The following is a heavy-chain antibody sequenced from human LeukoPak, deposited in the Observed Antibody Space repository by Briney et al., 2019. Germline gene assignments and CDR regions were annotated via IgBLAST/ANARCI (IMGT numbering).Heavy chain of an antibody. CDR1: GFTVSRDG. Sequence: GGSLRLACVASGFTVSRDGMNWVRQAPGKGLEWLSYISSSGSTIYYADSVKGRFTISRDNAKNSLYLQMNNLRAEDTAVYYCAKGGRYDILTGKNVFDIWGQGTTVTVSS. CDR3: AKGGRYDILTGKNVFDI. D-gene: IGHD3-9*01. CDR2: ISSSGSTI. V-gene: IGHV3-48*01. J-gene: IGHJ3*02.